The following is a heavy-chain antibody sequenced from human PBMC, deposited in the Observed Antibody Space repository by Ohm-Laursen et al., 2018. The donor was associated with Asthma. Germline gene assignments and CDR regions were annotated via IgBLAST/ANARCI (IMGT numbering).Heavy chain of an antibody. CDR3: ARSPESYYGDY. Sequence: GTLSLTCTLSGASFSTYYWGWIRQPPGKGLERIGYIYSTGSTNYNPSLESRVTISIDTSTNQFSLKLSSVTAADTAVYYCARSPESYYGDYWGQGTLVTVSS. V-gene: IGHV4-59*01. D-gene: IGHD1-26*01. J-gene: IGHJ4*02. CDR1: GASFSTYY. CDR2: IYSTGST.